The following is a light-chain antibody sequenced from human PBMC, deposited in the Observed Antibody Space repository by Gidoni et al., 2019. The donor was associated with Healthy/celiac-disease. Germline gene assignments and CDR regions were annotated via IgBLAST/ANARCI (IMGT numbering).Light chain of an antibody. J-gene: IGLJ1*01. Sequence: SYELTQPPSVSVSPGQTARITCSGDALPKKYAYWYQQKSGQAPVLVIYEDSKRPSGIPERFSGSSSGTKATLTISGAQVEDGADYYCYSTDNSCNPPYVFGTGTKVTVL. CDR3: YSTDNSCNPPYV. CDR2: EDS. CDR1: ALPKKY. V-gene: IGLV3-10*01.